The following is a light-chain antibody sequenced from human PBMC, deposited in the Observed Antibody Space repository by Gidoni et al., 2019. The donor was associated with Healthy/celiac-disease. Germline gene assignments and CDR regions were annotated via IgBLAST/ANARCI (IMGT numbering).Light chain of an antibody. CDR3: MQALQTTGT. CDR2: LGS. Sequence: IVMPQSPLSLPVTPGEPSSISCMSSHSLLHSNGYNYLDWYLQNPGQSPQLLIYLGSNRASGVPERFSGSGAGTYFTLKSSRVEAVDVGVYYCMQALQTTGTFXQXNKVEIK. V-gene: IGKV2-28*01. J-gene: IGKJ1*01. CDR1: HSLLHSNGYNY.